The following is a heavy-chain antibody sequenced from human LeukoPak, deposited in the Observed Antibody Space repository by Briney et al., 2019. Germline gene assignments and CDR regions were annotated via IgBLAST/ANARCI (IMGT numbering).Heavy chain of an antibody. CDR1: GYSISSGYY. CDR2: IYHSGST. V-gene: IGHV4-38-2*02. Sequence: KPSETLSLTCTVSGYSISSGYYWGWIRQPPGKGLGWIGSIYHSGSTYYNPSLKSRVTISVDTSKNQFSLKLSSVTAADTAVYYCARVPRSYYYYYYMDVWGKGTTVTVSS. CDR3: ARVPRSYYYYYYMDV. J-gene: IGHJ6*03.